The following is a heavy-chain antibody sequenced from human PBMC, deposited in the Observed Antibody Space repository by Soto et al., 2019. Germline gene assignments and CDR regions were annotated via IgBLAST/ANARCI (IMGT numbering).Heavy chain of an antibody. CDR2: IYYSGST. Sequence: SEILSLTCTVSGGSISSGGYYWSWIRQHPGKGLEWIGYIYYSGSTYYNPSLKSRVTISVDTSKNQFSLKLSSVTAADTAVYYCAREWATAGPNDYWGQGTLVTVSS. J-gene: IGHJ4*02. CDR3: AREWATAGPNDY. D-gene: IGHD6-13*01. CDR1: GGSISSGGYY. V-gene: IGHV4-31*03.